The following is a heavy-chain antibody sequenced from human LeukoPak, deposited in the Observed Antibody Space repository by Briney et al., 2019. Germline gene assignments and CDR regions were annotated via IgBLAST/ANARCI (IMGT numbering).Heavy chain of an antibody. Sequence: GGSLRLSCAASGFTFSSYAMTWVRQAPGKGLEWVSAISGSGTNTYSVDSVKGRFTISRDNSKNTLYLQMNSLRAEDTAVYYCAKRDSGSHYVDYWGQGTLVTVSS. CDR1: GFTFSSYA. J-gene: IGHJ4*02. CDR3: AKRDSGSHYVDY. V-gene: IGHV3-23*01. CDR2: ISGSGTNT. D-gene: IGHD1-26*01.